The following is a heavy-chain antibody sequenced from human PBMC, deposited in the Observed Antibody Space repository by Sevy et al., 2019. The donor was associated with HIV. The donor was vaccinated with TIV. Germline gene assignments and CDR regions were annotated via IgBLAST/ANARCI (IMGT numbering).Heavy chain of an antibody. CDR1: GGSISSGDYY. CDR3: ARDQEGVYGDYKGAFDY. V-gene: IGHV4-30-4*01. CDR2: IYYSGST. D-gene: IGHD4-17*01. J-gene: IGHJ4*02. Sequence: SETLSLTCTVSGGSISSGDYYWSWIRQPPGKGLEWIGYIYYSGSTYYNLSLKSRVTISVDTSKNQFSLKLSSVTAADTAVYYCARDQEGVYGDYKGAFDYWGQGTLVTVSS.